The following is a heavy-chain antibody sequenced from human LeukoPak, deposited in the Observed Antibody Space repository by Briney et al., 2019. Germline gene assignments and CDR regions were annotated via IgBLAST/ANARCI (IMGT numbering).Heavy chain of an antibody. CDR1: GFTFDDYA. CDR2: ISWNSGAI. V-gene: IGHV3-9*01. J-gene: IGHJ4*02. D-gene: IGHD2-2*02. CDR3: AKGLSKSSSASYYTD. Sequence: PGGSLRLSCAASGFTFDDYAMHWVRQAPGKGLEWGSGISWNSGAIGYADSVKGRFTISRGNAKNSLYLQMNSLRAEDTALYYCAKGLSKSSSASYYTDWGQGTLVTVSS.